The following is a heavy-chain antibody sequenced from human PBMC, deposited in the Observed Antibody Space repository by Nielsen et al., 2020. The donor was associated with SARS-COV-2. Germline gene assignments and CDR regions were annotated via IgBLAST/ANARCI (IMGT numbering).Heavy chain of an antibody. D-gene: IGHD1-26*01. Sequence: SETLSLTCTVSGGSISSSSYYWGWIRQPPGKGLEWIGSIYYSGSTYYNPSLKSRVTISVDTSKNQFSLKLSSVTAADTAVYYCARGPPYSGSYWGKYYYYYMDVWGKGTTVTVSS. V-gene: IGHV4-39*07. J-gene: IGHJ6*03. CDR1: GGSISSSSYY. CDR2: IYYSGST. CDR3: ARGPPYSGSYWGKYYYYYMDV.